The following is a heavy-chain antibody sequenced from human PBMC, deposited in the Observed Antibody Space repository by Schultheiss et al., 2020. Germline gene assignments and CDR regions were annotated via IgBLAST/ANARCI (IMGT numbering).Heavy chain of an antibody. V-gene: IGHV3-21*01. J-gene: IGHJ4*02. Sequence: GESLKISCAASGFTFSSYSMNWVRQAPGKGLEWVSSISSSSSYIYYADSVKGRFTISRDNAKNSLYLQMNSLRAEDTAVYYCARALYYDILTGYPVGYWGQGTLVTVSS. CDR1: GFTFSSYS. CDR2: ISSSSSYI. CDR3: ARALYYDILTGYPVGY. D-gene: IGHD3-9*01.